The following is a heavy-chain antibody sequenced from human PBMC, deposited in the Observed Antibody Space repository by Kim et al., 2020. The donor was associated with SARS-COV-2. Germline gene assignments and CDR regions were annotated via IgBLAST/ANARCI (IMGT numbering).Heavy chain of an antibody. Sequence: GTTNYNPSRRSRVTISVDTSKNQFSLRLSSVTAADTAVYYCARGRDYSSSWGQGTLVTVSS. D-gene: IGHD6-6*01. CDR2: GTT. J-gene: IGHJ5*02. CDR3: ARGRDYSSS. V-gene: IGHV4-59*09.